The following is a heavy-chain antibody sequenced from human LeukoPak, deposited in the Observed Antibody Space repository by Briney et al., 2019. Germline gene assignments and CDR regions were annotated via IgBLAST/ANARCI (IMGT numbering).Heavy chain of an antibody. J-gene: IGHJ6*03. CDR1: GYSIGSGYY. CDR3: ARGYCSGGSCYSYYYYNYMDV. Sequence: SETLSLTCTVSGYSIGSGYYWGWIRQPPGKGLEWIGSIYHSGSTYYNPSLKSRVTISVDTSKNQFSLKLSSVTAADTAVYYCARGYCSGGSCYSYYYYNYMDVWGKGTTVTVSS. D-gene: IGHD2-15*01. CDR2: IYHSGST. V-gene: IGHV4-38-2*02.